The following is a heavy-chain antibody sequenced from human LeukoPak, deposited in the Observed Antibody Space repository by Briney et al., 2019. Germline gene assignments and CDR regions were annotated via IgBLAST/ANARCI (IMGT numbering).Heavy chain of an antibody. CDR3: GGPHCSSTDGHPRGWFDP. CDR1: GYTFTNYD. CDR2: MNPNSGNT. D-gene: IGHD2-2*01. J-gene: IGHJ5*02. V-gene: IGHV1-8*01. Sequence: GASVRVSCKTSGYTFTNYDINWVRQATGQGLEWMGWMNPNSGNTGYAQKFQGRVTMTRNTSISTAYMELSSLRSEDTAVYYCGGPHCSSTDGHPRGWFDPWGREPLVTVS.